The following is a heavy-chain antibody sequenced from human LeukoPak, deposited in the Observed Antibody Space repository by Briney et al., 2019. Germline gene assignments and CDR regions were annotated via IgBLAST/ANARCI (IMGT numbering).Heavy chain of an antibody. D-gene: IGHD6-25*01. V-gene: IGHV4-34*01. Sequence: SETLSLTCAVYGGSFSGYYWSWIRQPPGKGLEWIGEINRSGSTNYNPSLKSRVTISVDTSKNQFSLKLSSVTAADTAMYYCALGVMAAARDDYWGQGTLVTVSS. CDR1: GGSFSGYY. J-gene: IGHJ4*02. CDR2: INRSGST. CDR3: ALGVMAAARDDY.